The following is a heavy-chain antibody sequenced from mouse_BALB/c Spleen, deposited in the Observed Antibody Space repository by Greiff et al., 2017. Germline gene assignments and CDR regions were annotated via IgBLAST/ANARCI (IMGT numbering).Heavy chain of an antibody. Sequence: VHLVESGAELAKPGASVKMSCKASGYTFTSYWMHWVKQRPGQGLEWIGYINPSTGYTEYNQKFKDKATLTADKSSSTAYMQLSSLTSEDSAVYYCARDIYGYDDYWGQGTTLTVSS. CDR2: INPSTGYT. CDR1: GYTFTSYW. J-gene: IGHJ2*01. CDR3: ARDIYGYDDY. V-gene: IGHV1-7*01. D-gene: IGHD2-2*01.